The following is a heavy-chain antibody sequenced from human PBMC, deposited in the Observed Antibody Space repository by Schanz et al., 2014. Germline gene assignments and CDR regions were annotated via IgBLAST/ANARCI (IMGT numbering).Heavy chain of an antibody. CDR2: ISHSGGSK. CDR1: GFTFSTYA. V-gene: IGHV3-23*01. Sequence: EGQLLDSGGGLVQPGGSLRLSCAASGFTFSTYAMTWVRQAPGKGLEWVSSISHSGGSKYYADSVKGRFTISRDNSENTLYLQMNSLSADDTAVFYCAKGMGYCSGGTCYDYYYYGLDVWGQGTTVTVSS. J-gene: IGHJ6*02. CDR3: AKGMGYCSGGTCYDYYYYGLDV. D-gene: IGHD2-15*01.